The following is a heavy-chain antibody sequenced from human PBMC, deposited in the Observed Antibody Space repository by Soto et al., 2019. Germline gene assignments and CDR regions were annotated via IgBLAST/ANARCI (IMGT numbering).Heavy chain of an antibody. CDR1: GLTLTKYG. J-gene: IGHJ6*02. CDR2: VTGAGGRI. D-gene: IGHD3-10*01. V-gene: IGHV3-23*01. CDR3: AKGHTDEYGHYAYYGMDV. Sequence: EVQLLESGGGLVQPGGSLRLPWVASGLTLTKYGWRWVSKVQGRGRVWVPRVTGAGGRISNEASVKGRFTISRDNSRNSVSRQVNSLRADDTAVYYCAKGHTDEYGHYAYYGMDVWGQGTTVTVS.